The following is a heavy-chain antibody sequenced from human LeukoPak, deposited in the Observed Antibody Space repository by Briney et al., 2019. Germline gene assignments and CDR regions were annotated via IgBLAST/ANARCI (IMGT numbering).Heavy chain of an antibody. Sequence: SETLSLTCTVSGDSISSDSYYWSWVRQPVGKGLEWIGRIYTSGSTNHNPSLKNRVSISVDRSENQFSLRLTSVTATDTAVYYCAKSGFLEWYFDYWGQGKMVIVSS. V-gene: IGHV4-61*02. CDR1: GDSISSDSYY. D-gene: IGHD3-3*01. CDR3: AKSGFLEWYFDY. J-gene: IGHJ4*02. CDR2: IYTSGST.